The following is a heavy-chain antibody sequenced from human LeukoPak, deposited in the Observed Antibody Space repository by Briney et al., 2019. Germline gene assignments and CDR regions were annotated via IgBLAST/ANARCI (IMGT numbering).Heavy chain of an antibody. V-gene: IGHV3-30*18. CDR3: AKPLGGFGTHDAFDI. CDR2: ISYDGSNK. Sequence: GGSLRLSCAASGFTFSNYGMHWVRQAPGKGLEWVTLISYDGSNKYYVDSVKGRFTISRDNFKNTLYLQMNSLRAEDTAVYYCAKPLGGFGTHDAFDIWGQGTMVTVSS. J-gene: IGHJ3*02. D-gene: IGHD3-10*01. CDR1: GFTFSNYG.